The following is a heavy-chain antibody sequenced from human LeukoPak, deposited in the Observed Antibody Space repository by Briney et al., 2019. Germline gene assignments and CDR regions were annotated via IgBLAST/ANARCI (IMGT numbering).Heavy chain of an antibody. V-gene: IGHV4-30-4*08. CDR1: GGYISSGDYY. D-gene: IGHD2-2*01. J-gene: IGHJ3*02. Sequence: SSQTLSLTCTVSGGYISSGDYYWSWIRQPPGKGLEWIGYIYYSGSTYYNPSLKSRVTISVDTSKNQFSLKLSSVTAADTAVYYCASASPNIVVVPAARNDAFDIWGQGTMVTVSS. CDR3: ASASPNIVVVPAARNDAFDI. CDR2: IYYSGST.